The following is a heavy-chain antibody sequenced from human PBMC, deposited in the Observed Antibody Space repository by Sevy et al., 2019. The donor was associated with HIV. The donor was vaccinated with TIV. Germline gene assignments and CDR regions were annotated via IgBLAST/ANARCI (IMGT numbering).Heavy chain of an antibody. D-gene: IGHD6-6*01. CDR1: GFTFSVYW. CDR2: MKEDGSDK. J-gene: IGHJ4*02. V-gene: IGHV3-7*01. CDR3: ARDLREYSSSSKYYFDY. Sequence: GGSLRLSCAASGFTFSVYWMSWVRQAPGKGLEWVATMKEDGSDKDYVDSVKGRFTISRDNAKNSLYLQMNSLRAEDTAVYYCARDLREYSSSSKYYFDYWGQGILVTVSS.